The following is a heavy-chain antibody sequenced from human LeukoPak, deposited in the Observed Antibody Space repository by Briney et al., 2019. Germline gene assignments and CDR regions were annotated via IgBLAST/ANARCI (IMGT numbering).Heavy chain of an antibody. D-gene: IGHD4-17*01. CDR3: ARGRMTTVTTGGY. CDR1: GYTFTSYG. J-gene: IGHJ4*02. Sequence: GASVKVSCKASGYTFTSYGISWVRQAPGQGLEWMGWISAYNGNTNYAQKFQGRVTMTRDTSISTAYMELSRLRSDDTAVYYCARGRMTTVTTGGYWGQGTLVTVSS. V-gene: IGHV1-18*01. CDR2: ISAYNGNT.